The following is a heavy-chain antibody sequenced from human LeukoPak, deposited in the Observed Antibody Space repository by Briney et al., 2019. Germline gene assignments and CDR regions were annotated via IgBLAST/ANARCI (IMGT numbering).Heavy chain of an antibody. J-gene: IGHJ4*02. CDR2: ISYDGSNK. D-gene: IGHD3-22*01. Sequence: HPGGTLRLSCAASGFTFSSYGMHWVRQAPGEGLEWVAVISYDGSNKYYADSVKGRFTISRDNSKNTLYLQMNSLRAEDTAVYYCAKVRAHYDRSGYYGHLGKSFDYWGQGTLVTVSS. CDR1: GFTFSSYG. V-gene: IGHV3-30*18. CDR3: AKVRAHYDRSGYYGHLGKSFDY.